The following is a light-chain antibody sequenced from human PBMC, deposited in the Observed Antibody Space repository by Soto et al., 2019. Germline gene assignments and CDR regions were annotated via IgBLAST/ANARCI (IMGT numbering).Light chain of an antibody. Sequence: QSALTQPRSVSGSPGQSVTISCTGTGSDIGGYNYVSWYQQHPDKAPKLLIYEVGNRPSGVSFRFSGSKSGNTASLTISGLQAEDEADYYCSSYTARGTRVFGTGTKLTVL. CDR3: SSYTARGTRV. CDR2: EVG. CDR1: GSDIGGYNY. J-gene: IGLJ1*01. V-gene: IGLV2-14*01.